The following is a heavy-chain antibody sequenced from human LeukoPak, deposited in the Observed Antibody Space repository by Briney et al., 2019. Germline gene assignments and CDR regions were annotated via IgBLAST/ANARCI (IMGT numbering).Heavy chain of an antibody. D-gene: IGHD6-19*01. CDR3: ARDGVAVGDY. CDR1: GFTFDDYA. CDR2: ISGSGGST. Sequence: GGSLRLSCAASGFTFDDYAMSWVRQAPGKGLEWVSAISGSGGSTYYADSVKGRFTISRDNSKNTLYLQMNSLRAEDTAVYYCARDGVAVGDYWGQGTLVTVSS. V-gene: IGHV3-23*01. J-gene: IGHJ4*02.